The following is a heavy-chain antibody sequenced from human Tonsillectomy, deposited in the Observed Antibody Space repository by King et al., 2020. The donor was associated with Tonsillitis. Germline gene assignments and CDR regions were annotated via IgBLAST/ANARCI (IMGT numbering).Heavy chain of an antibody. CDR3: ARYYGDYDRDYRGMDV. V-gene: IGHV1-18*04. J-gene: IGHJ6*02. CDR2: ISAYNGNT. D-gene: IGHD4-17*01. Sequence: QLVQSGAEVKKPGASVKVSCKASGYTFTRYGITWVRQAPGQGLEWMGWISAYNGNTNYAQNLQGRVTMTTDTSTSTVYMELRSLRSDDTAVYYCARYYGDYDRDYRGMDVWGQGTTVTVSS. CDR1: GYTFTRYG.